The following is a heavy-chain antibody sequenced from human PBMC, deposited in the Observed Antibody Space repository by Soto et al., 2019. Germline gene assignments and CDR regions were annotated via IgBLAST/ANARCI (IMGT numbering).Heavy chain of an antibody. J-gene: IGHJ6*04. CDR3: ARQRLDSGYGEDHYYYYYGMDV. CDR1: GYSFTSYW. Sequence: GESLKISCKGSGYSFTSYWIGWVRQMPGKGLEWMGIIYPGDSDTRYSPSFQGQVTISADKSISTAYLQWSSLKASDTAMYYCARQRLDSGYGEDHYYYYYGMDVWGKGTKVTVAA. V-gene: IGHV5-51*01. CDR2: IYPGDSDT. D-gene: IGHD5-12*01.